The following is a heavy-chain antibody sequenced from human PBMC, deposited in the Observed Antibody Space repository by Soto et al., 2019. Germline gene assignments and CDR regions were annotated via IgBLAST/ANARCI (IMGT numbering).Heavy chain of an antibody. CDR2: LYSSDGT. D-gene: IGHD1-1*01. J-gene: IGHJ3*02. CDR1: GFSFSGKNY. V-gene: IGHV3-53*01. Sequence: DVQLEESGGGLIQPGGSLRLSCAASGFSFSGKNYMTWVRQAPGKGLEWVSALYSSDGTYYADSVNGRFSVSRDNSKNAFYLQLHSLRPEDTALYFCATWLQREHAFDIWGLGTMVTGSS. CDR3: ATWLQREHAFDI.